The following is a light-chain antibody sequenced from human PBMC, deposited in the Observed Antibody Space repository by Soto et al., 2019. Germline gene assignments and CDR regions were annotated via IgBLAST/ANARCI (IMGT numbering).Light chain of an antibody. CDR2: DAS. CDR3: QKRSNP. CDR1: QSVSRS. Sequence: DIVLTQSPATLSLSPGDRAVLSCRASQSVSRSLTWYQHKPGQAPKLLLYDASTRATGIPRRFSGSGSGTDFTLSIQSLELGDFAVYYCQKRSNPFGGGTKVEIK. J-gene: IGKJ4*01. V-gene: IGKV3-11*01.